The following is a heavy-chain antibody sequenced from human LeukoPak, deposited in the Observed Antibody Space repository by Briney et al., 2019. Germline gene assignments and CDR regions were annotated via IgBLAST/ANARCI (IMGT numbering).Heavy chain of an antibody. CDR3: ARAKLWFGELLYAFDI. CDR2: ISSSSSYI. J-gene: IGHJ3*02. V-gene: IGHV3-21*01. Sequence: PGGSLRLSCAASGFTFSSYSMNWVRQAPGKGLEWVSSISSSSSYIYYADSVKGRFTISRDNAKNSLYLQMNSLRAEDTAVYYCARAKLWFGELLYAFDIWGQGTMVTVSS. CDR1: GFTFSSYS. D-gene: IGHD3-10*01.